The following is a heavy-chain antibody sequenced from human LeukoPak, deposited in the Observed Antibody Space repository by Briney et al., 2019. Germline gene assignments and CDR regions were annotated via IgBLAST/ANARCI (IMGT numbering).Heavy chain of an antibody. D-gene: IGHD3-3*02. Sequence: QPGGSLRLSCAASGFTFSSYAMHWVRQAPGKGLEWVAVISYDGSNKYYADSVKGRFTISRDNSKNTLYLQMNSLRAEDTAVYYCARESLEELGPIFGGTTGYMDVWGKGTTVTVSS. V-gene: IGHV3-30-3*01. CDR3: ARESLEELGPIFGGTTGYMDV. J-gene: IGHJ6*03. CDR2: ISYDGSNK. CDR1: GFTFSSYA.